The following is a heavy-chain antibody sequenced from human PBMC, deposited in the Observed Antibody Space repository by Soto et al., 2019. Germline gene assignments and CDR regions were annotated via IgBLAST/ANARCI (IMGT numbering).Heavy chain of an antibody. V-gene: IGHV3-48*03. CDR3: ARERRRADSSGYYHYGMDV. J-gene: IGHJ6*02. CDR2: ISSSGSTI. D-gene: IGHD3-22*01. Sequence: PVGSLRLSCAASGFTFSSYEMNWVRQAPGKGLEWVSYISSSGSTIYYADSVKGRFTISRDNAKNSLYLQMNSLRAEDTAVYYCARERRRADSSGYYHYGMDVWGQGTTVTVSS. CDR1: GFTFSSYE.